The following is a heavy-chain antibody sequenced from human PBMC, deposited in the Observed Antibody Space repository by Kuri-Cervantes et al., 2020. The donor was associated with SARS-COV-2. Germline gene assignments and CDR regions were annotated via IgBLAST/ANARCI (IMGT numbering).Heavy chain of an antibody. Sequence: GGSLRLSCAASGFTFSSYAMSWVRQAPGKGLEWVSAISGSGGSTYYADSAKGRFTISRDNSKNTLYLQMNSLRAEDTAVYYCAKRPAVVRSFDYWGQGTLVTVSS. CDR3: AKRPAVVRSFDY. CDR1: GFTFSSYA. V-gene: IGHV3-23*01. D-gene: IGHD2-15*01. CDR2: ISGSGGST. J-gene: IGHJ4*02.